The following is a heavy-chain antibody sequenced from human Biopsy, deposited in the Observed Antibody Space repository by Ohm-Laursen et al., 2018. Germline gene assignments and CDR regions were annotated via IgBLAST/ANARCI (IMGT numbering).Heavy chain of an antibody. V-gene: IGHV3-21*01. Sequence: SLRLSCAASGFTFSGFSMNWVRQAPGEGLEWVSSISSRSSDIYYADSVKGRFTISRDNAKNSLFLQMNSLKAEDTAVYYCAKDRFPYTSGYSSVFEYWGQGTLVTVSS. CDR3: AKDRFPYTSGYSSVFEY. CDR2: ISSRSSDI. D-gene: IGHD3-22*01. CDR1: GFTFSGFS. J-gene: IGHJ4*02.